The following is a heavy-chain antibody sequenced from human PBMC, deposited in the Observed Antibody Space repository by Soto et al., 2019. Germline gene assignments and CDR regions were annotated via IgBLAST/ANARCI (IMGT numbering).Heavy chain of an antibody. Sequence: QVQLVESGGGVVQPGRSLRLSCAASGFTFSSYGMHWVRQAPGKGLEWVAVIWYDGSNKYYADSVKGRFTISRDKSKNTLYLRMNSLRAEDTAVYYCARHPDIVATIWYFDYWGQGTLVTVSS. V-gene: IGHV3-33*01. J-gene: IGHJ4*02. D-gene: IGHD5-12*01. CDR1: GFTFSSYG. CDR3: ARHPDIVATIWYFDY. CDR2: IWYDGSNK.